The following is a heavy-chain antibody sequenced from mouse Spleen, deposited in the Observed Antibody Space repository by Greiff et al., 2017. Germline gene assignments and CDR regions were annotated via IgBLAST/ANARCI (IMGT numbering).Heavy chain of an antibody. CDR3: TRGANWVAWFAY. V-gene: IGHV1-15*01. CDR2: IDPETGGT. J-gene: IGHJ3*01. CDR1: GYTFTDYE. D-gene: IGHD4-1*01. Sequence: VQLQQSGAELVRPGASVTLSCKASGYTFTDYEMHWVKQTPVHGLEWIGAIDPETGGTAYNQKFKGKAILTADKSSSTAYMELRSLTSEDSAVYYCTRGANWVAWFAYWGQGTLVTVSA.